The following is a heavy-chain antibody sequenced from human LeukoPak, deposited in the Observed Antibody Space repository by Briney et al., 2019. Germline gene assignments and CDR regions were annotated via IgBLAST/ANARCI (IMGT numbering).Heavy chain of an antibody. D-gene: IGHD1-26*01. J-gene: IGHJ3*01. V-gene: IGHV3-7*01. CDR3: ARIISGIYYGDAFDV. CDR1: GLTFRSYW. Sequence: GGSLRLSCAASGLTFRSYWMTWVRQAPGKGLEWVANIKEDGSQKYYVDSVQGRFTISRDNAKNSLYLHMDSLRAEDRAVYYCARIISGIYYGDAFDVWGQGTIVTVSS. CDR2: IKEDGSQK.